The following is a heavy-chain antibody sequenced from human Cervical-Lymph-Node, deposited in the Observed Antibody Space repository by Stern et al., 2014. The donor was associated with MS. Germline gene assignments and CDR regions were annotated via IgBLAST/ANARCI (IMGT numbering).Heavy chain of an antibody. Sequence: QVQLVESGGGLVKPGGSLRLSCAASGFTFSDYYMTWIRQAPGKGLEWISYISNSGGNIYYADSVKGRFTISRDNVKNSLYLQMNSLRVEDTAVYYCARDGHNWPLGYWGQGTLVTVSS. J-gene: IGHJ4*02. D-gene: IGHD5-24*01. V-gene: IGHV3-11*01. CDR1: GFTFSDYY. CDR3: ARDGHNWPLGY. CDR2: ISNSGGNI.